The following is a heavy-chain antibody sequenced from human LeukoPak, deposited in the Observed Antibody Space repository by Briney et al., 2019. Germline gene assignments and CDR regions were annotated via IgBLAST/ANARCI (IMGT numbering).Heavy chain of an antibody. V-gene: IGHV4-39*07. CDR3: ARAGFYASVNQYYYYYYMDV. CDR2: IYYSGST. J-gene: IGHJ6*03. D-gene: IGHD2/OR15-2a*01. Sequence: SETLSLTCTVSGGSISSSSYNWGWIRQPPGQGLEWIGSIYYSGSTNYNPSLKSRVTTSIDTSKNQFSLKVTSVTAADAAVYYCARAGFYASVNQYYYYYYMDVWGTGTTVTVSS. CDR1: GGSISSSSYN.